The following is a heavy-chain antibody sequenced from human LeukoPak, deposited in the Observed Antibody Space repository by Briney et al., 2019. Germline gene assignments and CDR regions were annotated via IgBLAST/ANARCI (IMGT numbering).Heavy chain of an antibody. CDR1: GFTFSRHG. CDR2: IKQDGSEK. D-gene: IGHD3-16*01. V-gene: IGHV3-7*03. J-gene: IGHJ4*02. CDR3: ARDGFGTGSN. Sequence: PGGSLRLSCAPSGFTFSRHGMHWVRQAPGKGLEWVANIKQDGSEKNYVDSVKGRFIVSRDNAKNSLYLQMNTLRADDTAVYYCARDGFGTGSNWGQGTLVTVSS.